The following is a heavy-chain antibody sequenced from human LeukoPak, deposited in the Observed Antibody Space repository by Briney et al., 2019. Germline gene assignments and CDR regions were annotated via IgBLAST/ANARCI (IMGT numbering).Heavy chain of an antibody. CDR3: ARRGDSSRYGGSWFDA. J-gene: IGHJ5*02. V-gene: IGHV5-51*01. Sequence: GESLKISCKGSGYSFTSYWIGWVRQMPGKGLEWMGIIYPGDSDTRYSPSFQGQVTISADKSISTAYLQWSSLKASDTAMYYCARRGDSSRYGGSWFDAWGQGTLVTVSS. CDR2: IYPGDSDT. D-gene: IGHD6-19*01. CDR1: GYSFTSYW.